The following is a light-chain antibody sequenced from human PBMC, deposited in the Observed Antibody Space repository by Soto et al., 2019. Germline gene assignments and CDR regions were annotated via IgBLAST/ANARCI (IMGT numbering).Light chain of an antibody. Sequence: IVLTQSRGTLSFSPGERATLSCRATQSINIYLACYQQKPGKAPRVXSDDXSNSARGSPASLSGSGSGTDFTLTSSSREPEDCESYYWQQRLNGKGTFGQGTRLEIK. CDR3: QQRLNGKGT. CDR1: QSINIY. J-gene: IGKJ5*01. V-gene: IGKV3-11*01. CDR2: DXS.